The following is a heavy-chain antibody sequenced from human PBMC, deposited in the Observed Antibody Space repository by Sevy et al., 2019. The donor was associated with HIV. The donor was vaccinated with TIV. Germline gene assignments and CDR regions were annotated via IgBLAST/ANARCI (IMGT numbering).Heavy chain of an antibody. CDR3: VRGGVGGYSYSLDS. V-gene: IGHV3-7*01. Sequence: GGSLRLSCAASGFTFSTYWMSWVRQAPGKGLEWVATMRQDGSEKDYVDSVKGRFTISRDNAKNSLYLQMKSLRGEDRAVYYCVRGGVGGYSYSLDSWGQGTLVTVSS. D-gene: IGHD5-18*01. CDR2: MRQDGSEK. J-gene: IGHJ4*02. CDR1: GFTFSTYW.